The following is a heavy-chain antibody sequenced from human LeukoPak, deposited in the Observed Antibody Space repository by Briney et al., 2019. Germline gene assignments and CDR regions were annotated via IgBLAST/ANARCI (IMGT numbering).Heavy chain of an antibody. V-gene: IGHV1-69*13. CDR2: IIPIFGTA. D-gene: IGHD1-26*01. CDR3: ARDHPSGRGYYFDY. Sequence: SVKVSCKXSGGTFSSYAISWVRQAPGQGLEWMGRIIPIFGTANYAQKFQGRVTITADESTSTAYMELSSLRSEDTAVYYCARDHPSGRGYYFDYWGQGTLVTVSS. CDR1: GGTFSSYA. J-gene: IGHJ4*02.